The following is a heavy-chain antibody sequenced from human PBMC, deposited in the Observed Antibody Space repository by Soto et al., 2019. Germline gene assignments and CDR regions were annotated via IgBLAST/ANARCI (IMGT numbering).Heavy chain of an antibody. D-gene: IGHD2-2*01. Sequence: QVQLVQSGAEVKKPGSSVKVSCQPSGGTFNNCGINWVRQAPGQGPEWMGGIIPMFAAANYAEKLQGRLTITADESTNTAYMELSSLRSEDTAMYYCAISIAIVPAAIRFWFFDLWGRGTPVTVSS. J-gene: IGHJ2*01. V-gene: IGHV1-69*01. CDR3: AISIAIVPAAIRFWFFDL. CDR1: GGTFNNCG. CDR2: IIPMFAAA.